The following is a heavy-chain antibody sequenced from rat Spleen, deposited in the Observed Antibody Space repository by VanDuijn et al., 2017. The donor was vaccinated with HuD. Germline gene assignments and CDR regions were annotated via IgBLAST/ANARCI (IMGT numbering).Heavy chain of an antibody. CDR1: GFSLSNYG. V-gene: IGHV2-13*01. CDR3: VRGSAYFDY. CDR2: IWGNGNT. Sequence: QVQLKESGPGLVQPSQTLSLTCTVSGFSLSNYGVIWVRQPPGKGLEWMGVIWGNGNTNYTSALKSRLSISRDTSKSQVFLKMNSLQTEDTAMFFCVRGSAYFDYWGQGVMVTVSS. J-gene: IGHJ2*01.